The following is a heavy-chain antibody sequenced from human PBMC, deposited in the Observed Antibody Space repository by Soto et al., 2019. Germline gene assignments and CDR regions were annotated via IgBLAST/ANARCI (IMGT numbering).Heavy chain of an antibody. CDR3: AAYCSSAGCYSAD. J-gene: IGHJ4*02. CDR1: AVTFNSQA. V-gene: IGHV3-30-3*01. D-gene: IGHD2-2*01. Sequence: AGGSLRLSCPAAAVTFNSQAMSWVRQAPGEGPEWVAVISYDGSNKKYADSVKGRFTISRDNSKDTLYLQMNSLRAEDTAVYYCAAYCSSAGCYSADWGQGTLVTLSS. CDR2: ISYDGSNK.